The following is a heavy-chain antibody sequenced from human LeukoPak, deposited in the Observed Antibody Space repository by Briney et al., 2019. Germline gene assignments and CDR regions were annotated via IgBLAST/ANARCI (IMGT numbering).Heavy chain of an antibody. CDR2: MNPNSGAT. V-gene: IGHV1-2*02. D-gene: IGHD4-11*01. Sequence: ASVKVSCKASGYTFTDYYMHWVRQAPGQGLEWMGWMNPNSGATNYAQKFQGRVTMTRDTSTSTAYMELSSLRSEDTAVYYCAADLPYSNYGPLDYWGQGTLVTVSS. CDR1: GYTFTDYY. J-gene: IGHJ4*02. CDR3: AADLPYSNYGPLDY.